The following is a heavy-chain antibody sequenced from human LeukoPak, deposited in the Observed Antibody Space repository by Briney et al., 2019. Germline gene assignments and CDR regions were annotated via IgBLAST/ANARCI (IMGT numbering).Heavy chain of an antibody. J-gene: IGHJ2*01. D-gene: IGHD3-3*01. Sequence: PGGSLRLSCAASGFIFGNYAVNWVRQAPGKGLEWVSTISDTTYYADSVKGRFTISRDNSRSTLFLQMNNLRAEDTAVYYCTKILSAMYFDLWGRDALGTVSS. CDR1: GFIFGNYA. CDR3: TKILSAMYFDL. V-gene: IGHV3-23*01. CDR2: ISDTT.